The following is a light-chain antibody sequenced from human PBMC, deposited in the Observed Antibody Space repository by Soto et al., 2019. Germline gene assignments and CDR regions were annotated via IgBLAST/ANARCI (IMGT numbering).Light chain of an antibody. Sequence: DIQMTQSPSTLSASVGDRVTITSRASQSISSWLAWYQQKPGKAPKLLIYKASSLESGVPSRFSGSGSGTEFTLTISSLQPDDFATYYCQQYNSYSWTFGQGTKVDI. CDR3: QQYNSYSWT. CDR1: QSISSW. V-gene: IGKV1-5*03. CDR2: KAS. J-gene: IGKJ1*01.